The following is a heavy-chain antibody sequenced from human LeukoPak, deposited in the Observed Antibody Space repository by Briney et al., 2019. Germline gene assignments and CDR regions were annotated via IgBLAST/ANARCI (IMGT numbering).Heavy chain of an antibody. V-gene: IGHV3-48*04. D-gene: IGHD3-22*01. J-gene: IGHJ3*02. CDR3: AKVRSGSLGGAFDI. Sequence: GGSLRLSCAASGFTFSSYSMNWVRQAPGKGLEWVSYISSSSSTIYYADSVKGRFTISRDNAKNSLYLQMNSLRAEDTALYYCAKVRSGSLGGAFDIWGQGTMVTVSS. CDR1: GFTFSSYS. CDR2: ISSSSSTI.